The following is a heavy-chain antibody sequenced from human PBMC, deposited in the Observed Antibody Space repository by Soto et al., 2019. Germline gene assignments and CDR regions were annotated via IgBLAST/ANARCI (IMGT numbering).Heavy chain of an antibody. D-gene: IGHD3-22*01. CDR1: GFTFSNYA. J-gene: IGHJ4*02. V-gene: IGHV3-23*01. CDR2: ISVNGVST. Sequence: GGSLRLSCAASGFTFSNYAMSWVRQAPGKGLEWVSGISVNGVSTFYADSVKGRFTISRDNSKNTLYLQMNSLRAEDTAVYYCARPPPPSTQTDKTMIGPYWGQGTLVTVSS. CDR3: ARPPPPSTQTDKTMIGPY.